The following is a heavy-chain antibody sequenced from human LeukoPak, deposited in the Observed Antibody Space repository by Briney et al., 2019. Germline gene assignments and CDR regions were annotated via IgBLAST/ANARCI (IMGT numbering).Heavy chain of an antibody. J-gene: IGHJ2*01. CDR1: GGTFSSYA. CDR3: ALRYCSSTSCYTGHWYFDL. D-gene: IGHD2-2*02. Sequence: SVKVSCKASGGTFSSYAISWVRQAPGQGLEWMGGIVPTFGTANYAQKFQGRVTITTDESTSTAYMELSGLRSEDTAVYYCALRYCSSTSCYTGHWYFDLWGRGTLVTVSS. CDR2: IVPTFGTA. V-gene: IGHV1-69*05.